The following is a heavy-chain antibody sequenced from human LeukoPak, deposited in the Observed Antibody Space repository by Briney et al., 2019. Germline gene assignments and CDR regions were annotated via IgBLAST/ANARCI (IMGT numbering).Heavy chain of an antibody. Sequence: ASVKVSCKASGYTFSSYDINWVRQATGQGLEWMGWMNPNSGNRGYAQKCQGRVTITRNTSISTAYMELSSLRSEDTAVYYCARRLGLRWDLQAFDIWGQGTMVTVSS. CDR3: ARRLGLRWDLQAFDI. CDR1: GYTFSSYD. J-gene: IGHJ3*02. CDR2: MNPNSGNR. D-gene: IGHD4-23*01. V-gene: IGHV1-8*03.